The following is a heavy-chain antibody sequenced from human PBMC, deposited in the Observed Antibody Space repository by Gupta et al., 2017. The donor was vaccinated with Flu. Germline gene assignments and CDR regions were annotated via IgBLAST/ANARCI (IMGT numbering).Heavy chain of an antibody. V-gene: IGHV3-30*18. D-gene: IGHD1-7*01. CDR2: MSDDGSNQ. CDR3: AKGGRHNWNFDGDY. J-gene: IGHJ4*02. Sequence: QVQLEPYGGGVVLPGSSLRLSCPASGFIFSDYGMHWLRQVPGQRMEWMAVMSDDGSNQWYADAVRGRFTISRDNSENTLILQMNSLRRDDTAVYYCAKGGRHNWNFDGDYWGQGTLVTVSS. CDR1: GFIFSDYG.